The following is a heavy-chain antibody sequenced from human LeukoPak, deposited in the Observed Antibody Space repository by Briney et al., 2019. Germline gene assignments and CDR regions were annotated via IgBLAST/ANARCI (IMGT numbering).Heavy chain of an antibody. CDR2: IKQDGSEK. V-gene: IGHV3-7*01. CDR1: GFTFSSYW. Sequence: PGGSLRLSCAASGFTFSSYWMSWVRQAPGKGLEWVANIKQDGSEKYYVDSVKGRFTISRDNAKNSLYLQMNSLRAEDTAVYYCARDQRAIVVVTNFDYWGQGTLVTVSS. J-gene: IGHJ4*02. CDR3: ARDQRAIVVVTNFDY. D-gene: IGHD3-22*01.